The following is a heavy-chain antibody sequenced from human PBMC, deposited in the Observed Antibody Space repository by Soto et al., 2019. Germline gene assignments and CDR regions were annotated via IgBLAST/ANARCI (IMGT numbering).Heavy chain of an antibody. J-gene: IGHJ6*02. Sequence: SETLSLTCTVSGGSISSGGYYWSWIRQHPGKGLEWIGYIYYSGSTYYNPSLKSRVTISVDTSKNQFSLKLSSVTAADTAVYYCARLKSILWPQDSMDVWGQGTTVTVSS. CDR1: GGSISSGGYY. CDR2: IYYSGST. V-gene: IGHV4-31*03. CDR3: ARLKSILWPQDSMDV. D-gene: IGHD2-21*01.